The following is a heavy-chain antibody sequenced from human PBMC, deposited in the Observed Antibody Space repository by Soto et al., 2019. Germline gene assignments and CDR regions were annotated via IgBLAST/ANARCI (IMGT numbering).Heavy chain of an antibody. CDR1: GGSSSSYY. V-gene: IGHV4-59*01. Sequence: SETLSLTCTVSGGSSSSYYCSWIRQPPGKGLEWIGYIYYSGSTNYNPSLKSRVTISVDTSKIQFSVKLSSVTAADTAVYYCARDPSPTTVSQPYFDYWGQGTLVTVYS. J-gene: IGHJ4*02. CDR2: IYYSGST. D-gene: IGHD4-17*01. CDR3: ARDPSPTTVSQPYFDY.